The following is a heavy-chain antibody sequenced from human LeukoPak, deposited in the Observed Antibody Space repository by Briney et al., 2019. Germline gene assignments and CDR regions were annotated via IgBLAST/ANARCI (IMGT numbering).Heavy chain of an antibody. CDR3: ATDGYFEV. Sequence: SEALSLTCTVSGVSINTYSWSWVRQPPGKGLEWIGYMSYTGSTSYNPSLRSRVTISVDKSKNQFSLKLTSVTAADTAVYFCATDGYFEVWGRGTLVTVSS. J-gene: IGHJ2*01. CDR2: MSYTGST. V-gene: IGHV4-59*01. CDR1: GVSINTYS.